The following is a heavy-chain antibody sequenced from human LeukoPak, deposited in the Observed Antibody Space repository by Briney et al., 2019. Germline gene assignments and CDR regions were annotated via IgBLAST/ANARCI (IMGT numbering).Heavy chain of an antibody. CDR3: AIVGPRYEEKYYFDY. J-gene: IGHJ4*02. V-gene: IGHV4-34*01. CDR2: INHSGST. CDR1: GGSFSGYY. Sequence: SETLSLTCAVYGGSFSGYYWSWIRQPPGKGLEWIGEINHSGSTNYNPSLKSRVTISVDTSKNQFSLKLSSVTAADTAVYYCAIVGPRYEEKYYFDYWGQGTLVTVSS. D-gene: IGHD2-15*01.